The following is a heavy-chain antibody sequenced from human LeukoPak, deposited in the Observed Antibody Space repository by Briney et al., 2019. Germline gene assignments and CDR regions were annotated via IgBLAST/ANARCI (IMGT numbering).Heavy chain of an antibody. CDR2: ISYSGGT. D-gene: IGHD2-8*01. Sequence: SETLSLTCTVSDGSISNYYWNWIRQRPGKGLEWVGHISYSGGTKYNPSLQSRLTILIDTSKNQFSLDLSSVTAADTAIYYCARRVIMSAAGVPDTWLDPWGQGILVTVSS. CDR3: ARRVIMSAAGVPDTWLDP. V-gene: IGHV4-59*08. CDR1: DGSISNYY. J-gene: IGHJ5*02.